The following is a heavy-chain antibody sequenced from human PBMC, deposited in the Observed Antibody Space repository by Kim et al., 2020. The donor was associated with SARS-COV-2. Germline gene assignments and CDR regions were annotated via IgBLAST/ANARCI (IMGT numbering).Heavy chain of an antibody. J-gene: IGHJ5*02. CDR2: INHSGST. Sequence: SETLSLTFAVYGGSFSGYYWSWIRQPPGKGLEWIGEINHSGSTNYNPSLKSRVTISVDTSKNQFSLKLSSVTAADTAVYYCARGRVAARPTNWFDPWGQGTLVTVSS. CDR3: ARGRVAARPTNWFDP. D-gene: IGHD6-6*01. V-gene: IGHV4-34*01. CDR1: GGSFSGYY.